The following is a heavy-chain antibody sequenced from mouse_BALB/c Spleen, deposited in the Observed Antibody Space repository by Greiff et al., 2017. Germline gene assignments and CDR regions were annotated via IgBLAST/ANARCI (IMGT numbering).Heavy chain of an antibody. CDR2: IDPSDSYT. V-gene: IGHV1S127*01. CDR1: GYTFTSYW. CDR3: TRIDC. Sequence: QVQLQQPGAELVKPGASVKMSCKASGYTFTSYWMHWVKQRPGQGLEWIGTIDPSDSYTSYNQKFKGKATLTVDTSSSTAYMQLSSLTSEDSAVYYCTRIDCWGQGTTLAVSS. J-gene: IGHJ2*01.